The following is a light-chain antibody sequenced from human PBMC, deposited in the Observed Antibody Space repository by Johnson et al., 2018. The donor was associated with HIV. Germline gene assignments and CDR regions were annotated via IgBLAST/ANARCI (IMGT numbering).Light chain of an antibody. J-gene: IGLJ1*01. CDR2: ENN. CDR3: GTCDSSLSAGV. Sequence: QSVLTQPPSVSAAPGQKVTISCSGSSSNIGNNYVSWYQQLPGTAPKLLIYENNKRPSGIPDRFSGSKSGTSATMAITALQTGDEADYYCGTCDSSLSAGVFGTGTKVTVL. CDR1: SSNIGNNY. V-gene: IGLV1-51*02.